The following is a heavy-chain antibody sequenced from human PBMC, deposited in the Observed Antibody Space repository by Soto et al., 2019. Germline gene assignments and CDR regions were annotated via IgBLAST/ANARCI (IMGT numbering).Heavy chain of an antibody. V-gene: IGHV3-7*03. D-gene: IGHD6-19*01. Sequence: EVQLVESGGGLVQPGGSLRLSCAASGLTFNKYWMTWVRQAPGKGLEWVATIKHDGSEKSNLDSVEGRFTISRDNARNSLSLKMNSLRVEDTAVYFCASVPGSPGYHGLDVWGQGTTVTVSS. CDR3: ASVPGSPGYHGLDV. CDR1: GLTFNKYW. CDR2: IKHDGSEK. J-gene: IGHJ6*02.